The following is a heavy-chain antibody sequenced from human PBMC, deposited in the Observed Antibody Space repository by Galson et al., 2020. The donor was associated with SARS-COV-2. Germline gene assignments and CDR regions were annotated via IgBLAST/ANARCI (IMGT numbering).Heavy chain of an antibody. CDR3: ARDGSVCYFSYYYGMDV. V-gene: IGHV5-51*01. D-gene: IGHD3-10*01. Sequence: GESLKISCKASGYSFTNYWIAWVRQTPGKGLEWMGIIYPGDSDTRYSPSFQGQVTTSVDESTNTAYLQWSSLKASDTAMYFCARDGSVCYFSYYYGMDVWGQGTTVTVSS. J-gene: IGHJ6*02. CDR2: IYPGDSDT. CDR1: GYSFTNYW.